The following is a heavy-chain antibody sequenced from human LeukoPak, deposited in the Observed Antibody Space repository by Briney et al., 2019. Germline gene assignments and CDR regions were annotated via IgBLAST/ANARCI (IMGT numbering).Heavy chain of an antibody. CDR2: ISSSGTI. CDR1: GFTFNNYE. Sequence: PGGSLRLSCAASGFTFNNYEMNWVRQAPGRGLEWVSYISSSGTIYYADSVKGRFTISRDNAKNSLYLQTNSLRAEDTAVYYCARDRMGAIMYFDVWGRGTLVTVSS. D-gene: IGHD3-10*01. V-gene: IGHV3-48*03. CDR3: ARDRMGAIMYFDV. J-gene: IGHJ2*01.